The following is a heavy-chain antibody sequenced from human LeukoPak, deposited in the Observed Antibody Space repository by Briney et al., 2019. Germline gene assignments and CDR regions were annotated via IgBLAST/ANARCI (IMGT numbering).Heavy chain of an antibody. CDR1: GVSVSSYY. CDR2: VYYSEDT. J-gene: IGHJ3*02. Sequence: PSETLSLTCTVSGVSGVSVSSYYWSWIRQPPGKGLEWIGYVYYSEDTNYNPSLKSRVTISVDTSKNQFSLKLSSVTAADTAVYYCAREWGEQLVPGAFDIWGQGTMVTVSS. CDR3: AREWGEQLVPGAFDI. V-gene: IGHV4-4*08. D-gene: IGHD6-6*01.